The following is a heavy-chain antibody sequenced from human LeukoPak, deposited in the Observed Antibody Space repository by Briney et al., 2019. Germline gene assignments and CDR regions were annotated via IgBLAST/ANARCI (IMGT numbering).Heavy chain of an antibody. CDR1: GFTFSNYE. Sequence: GGSLRLSCAASGFTFSNYEMNWVRQAPGKGLEWLSYISSSGSTIYYADSVKGRFTISRDNAKNSLYLQMNSLRAEDTAVYYCARDRPPVGAIDYWGQGTLVTVSS. CDR3: ARDRPPVGAIDY. D-gene: IGHD1-26*01. CDR2: ISSSGSTI. V-gene: IGHV3-48*03. J-gene: IGHJ4*02.